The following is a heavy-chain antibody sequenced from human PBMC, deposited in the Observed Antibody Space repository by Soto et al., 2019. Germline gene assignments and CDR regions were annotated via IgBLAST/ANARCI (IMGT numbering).Heavy chain of an antibody. D-gene: IGHD4-4*01. CDR3: ARDGGVYDYSPFDY. CDR1: GGTFSNYA. J-gene: IGHJ4*02. Sequence: QVQLVQSGAEVKKPGSSVKVSCKASGGTFSNYAISWVRQAPGQGLEWMGGIIPIFGTADYAQKFQGRVTITADESTSTAYMELSSLRSEDTAGYYCARDGGVYDYSPFDYWGQGTLVTVSS. CDR2: IIPIFGTA. V-gene: IGHV1-69*12.